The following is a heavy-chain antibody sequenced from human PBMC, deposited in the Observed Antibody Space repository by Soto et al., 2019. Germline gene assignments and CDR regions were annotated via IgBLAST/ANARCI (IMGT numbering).Heavy chain of an antibody. CDR2: IYYSGST. CDR1: GGSISSYY. CDR3: ARGAYCTNGVCDNWFDP. J-gene: IGHJ5*02. D-gene: IGHD2-8*01. V-gene: IGHV4-59*01. Sequence: PETLSLTCTVSGGSISSYYWSWIRQPPGTGLEWIGYIYYSGSTNYKPSLKSRVTISVDTSKNQFSLKLSSVTAADTAVYYCARGAYCTNGVCDNWFDPWGQGTLVTVSS.